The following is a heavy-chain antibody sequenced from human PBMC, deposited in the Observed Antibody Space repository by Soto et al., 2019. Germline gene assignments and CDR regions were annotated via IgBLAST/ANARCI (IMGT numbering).Heavy chain of an antibody. Sequence: QVQLVESGGGVVQPGRSLRLSCAASGFTFSSYGMHWVRQAPGKGLEWVAVIWYDGSNKYYADSVKGRFTISRDNSKNTLYLQMNSLRAEDTAVYYCARADYGDYGSSQHWGQGTLVTVSS. CDR1: GFTFSSYG. CDR3: ARADYGDYGSSQH. J-gene: IGHJ1*01. CDR2: IWYDGSNK. V-gene: IGHV3-33*01. D-gene: IGHD4-17*01.